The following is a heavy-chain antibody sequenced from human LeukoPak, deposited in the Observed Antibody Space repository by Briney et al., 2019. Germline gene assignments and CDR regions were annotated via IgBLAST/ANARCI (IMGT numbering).Heavy chain of an antibody. Sequence: GSSLTLSCAPSGFSFSSYGMQWVREAPGERLDWVAVISYDASDNNYADSVKGQFTISRDHSKNTPYRKMNSRRAQARPVDYCAKYVVRVHYYGMDVWGQATTVTVYS. CDR3: AKYVVRVHYYGMDV. V-gene: IGHV3-30*18. D-gene: IGHD2-15*01. CDR2: ISYDASDN. CDR1: GFSFSSYG. J-gene: IGHJ6*02.